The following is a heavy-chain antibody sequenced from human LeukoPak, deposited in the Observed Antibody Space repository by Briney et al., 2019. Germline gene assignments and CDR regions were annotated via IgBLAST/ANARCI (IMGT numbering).Heavy chain of an antibody. CDR2: ISGSGGST. Sequence: PGGSLRLSCAASGFTLSSSAMSWVRQAPGKGLEWVSAISGSGGSTYYADSVKGRFAISRDNSKNTLYLQMNSLRAEDTAVYYCARTEQIAARPPFDYWGQGTLVTVSS. V-gene: IGHV3-23*01. J-gene: IGHJ4*02. CDR1: GFTLSSSA. D-gene: IGHD6-6*01. CDR3: ARTEQIAARPPFDY.